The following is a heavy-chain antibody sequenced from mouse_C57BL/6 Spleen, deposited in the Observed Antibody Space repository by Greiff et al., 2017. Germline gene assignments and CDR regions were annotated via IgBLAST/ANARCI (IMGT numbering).Heavy chain of an antibody. CDR1: GYTFTDYE. CDR2: IDPETGGT. V-gene: IGHV1-15*01. Sequence: QVQLKESGAELVRPGASVTLSCKASGYTFTDYEMHWVKQTPVHGLEWIGAIDPETGGTAYNQKFKGKAILTADKSSSTAYMELRSLTSEDSAVYDWARGEGCDVSWFAYWGQGTLVTVSA. CDR3: ARGEGCDVSWFAY. J-gene: IGHJ3*01.